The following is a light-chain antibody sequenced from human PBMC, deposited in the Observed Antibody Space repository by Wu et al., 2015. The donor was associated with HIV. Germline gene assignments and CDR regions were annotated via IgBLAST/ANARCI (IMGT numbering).Light chain of an antibody. CDR2: GAS. J-gene: IGKJ4*01. CDR3: QQYGSSPPVT. CDR1: QSVSSSY. Sequence: EIVLTQSPGTLSLSPGERATLSCRASQSVSSSYLAWYQQKPGQAPRLLIYGASSRATGIPDRFSGSGSGTDFTLTISRLEPEDFAVYYCQQYGSSPPVTFGGGPRWRSN. V-gene: IGKV3-20*01.